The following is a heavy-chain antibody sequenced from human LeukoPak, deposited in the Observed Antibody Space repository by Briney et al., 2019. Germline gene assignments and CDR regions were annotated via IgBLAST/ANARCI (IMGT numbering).Heavy chain of an antibody. V-gene: IGHV3-21*04. D-gene: IGHD6-19*01. J-gene: IGHJ4*02. CDR2: ISSSSYI. CDR3: AKDRSHLPVAGFDS. Sequence: PGGSLRLSCAASGFTFSSYSMNWVRQAPGKGLEWVSSISSSSYIYYADSVKGRFTISRDNAKNSLYLQMNSLRAEDTALYYCAKDRSHLPVAGFDSWGQGTLVTVSS. CDR1: GFTFSSYS.